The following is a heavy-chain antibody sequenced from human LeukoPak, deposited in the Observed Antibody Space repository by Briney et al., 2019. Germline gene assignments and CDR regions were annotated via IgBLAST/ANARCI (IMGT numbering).Heavy chain of an antibody. CDR3: AKDYAVGSIDY. CDR2: LYSDGST. CDR1: GFTFSSSY. J-gene: IGHJ4*02. V-gene: IGHV3-53*01. D-gene: IGHD3-16*01. Sequence: GGSLRLSCAASGFTFSSSYMSWVRQAPGKGLEWVSVLYSDGSTYHADSVRGRFTISRDNSKNTVSLQMESLRAEDTALYYCAKDYAVGSIDYWGQGTLVTVSS.